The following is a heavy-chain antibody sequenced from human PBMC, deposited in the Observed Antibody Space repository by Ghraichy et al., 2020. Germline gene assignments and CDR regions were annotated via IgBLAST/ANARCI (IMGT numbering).Heavy chain of an antibody. D-gene: IGHD3-3*01. V-gene: IGHV3-30*04. CDR3: ARDGYDFWSGYSDY. CDR1: GFTFSSYA. CDR2: ISYDGSNK. J-gene: IGHJ4*02. Sequence: GGSLRLSCAASGFTFSSYAMHWVRQAPGKGLEWVAVISYDGSNKYYADSVKGRFTISRDNSKNTLYLQMNSLRAEDTAVYYCARDGYDFWSGYSDYWGQGTLVTVSS.